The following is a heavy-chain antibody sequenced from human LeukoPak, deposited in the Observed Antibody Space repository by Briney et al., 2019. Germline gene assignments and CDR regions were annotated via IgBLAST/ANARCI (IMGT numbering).Heavy chain of an antibody. D-gene: IGHD1-26*01. Sequence: PGGSLRLSCAASGFTFSTFGMHWVRQAPGKGLEWVAVISADGTEKYYVDSVKGRFTISRDNSKNTLFLQMNSLRAEDTAVYFCAKTWEVGAAWGQGTLVTVSS. V-gene: IGHV3-30*18. CDR2: ISADGTEK. J-gene: IGHJ5*02. CDR3: AKTWEVGAA. CDR1: GFTFSTFG.